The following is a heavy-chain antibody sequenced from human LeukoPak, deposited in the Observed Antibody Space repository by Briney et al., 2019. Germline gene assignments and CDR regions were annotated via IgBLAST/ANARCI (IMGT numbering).Heavy chain of an antibody. CDR3: ARPRTLVRGVIGYYFDY. Sequence: GESLKISCKGSGYRFINFWIGWVRQMPGKGLEWMGIIHPGDSDTRYSPSFQGQVTISADRSINTAYLHWSSLQASDTAIYYCARPRTLVRGVIGYYFDYWGQGTLVTVSS. CDR2: IHPGDSDT. D-gene: IGHD3-10*01. J-gene: IGHJ4*02. CDR1: GYRFINFW. V-gene: IGHV5-51*01.